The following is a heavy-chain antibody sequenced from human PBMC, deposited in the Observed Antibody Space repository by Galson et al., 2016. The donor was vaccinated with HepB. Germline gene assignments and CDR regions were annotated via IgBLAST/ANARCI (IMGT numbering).Heavy chain of an antibody. CDR1: AFTFTDYT. CDR2: ISSSSEYI. CDR3: ARSKVGNPFDF. Sequence: SLRLSCAASAFTFTDYTMNWVRQAPGKGLEWVSSISSSSEYIYYTDSAKGRFTISRDNAKNSLYLQMNSLSADDTAVYYCARSKVGNPFDFVGPGTRVTVAS. J-gene: IGHJ4*01. D-gene: IGHD1-26*01. V-gene: IGHV3-21*04.